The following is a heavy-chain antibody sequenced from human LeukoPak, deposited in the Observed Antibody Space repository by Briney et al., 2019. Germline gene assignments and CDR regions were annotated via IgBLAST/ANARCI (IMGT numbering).Heavy chain of an antibody. V-gene: IGHV1-24*01. CDR3: ATTPISDQTRGYYYYYMDV. J-gene: IGHJ6*03. CDR2: FDPEDGET. D-gene: IGHD2-15*01. CDR1: GYTLTELS. Sequence: GASVKVSCKVSGYTLTELSMHWVRQAPGKGLEWMGGFDPEDGETIYAQKFQGRVTMTEDTSTDTAYMELSSLRSEDTAVYYCATTPISDQTRGYYYYYMDVWGKATTVTVSS.